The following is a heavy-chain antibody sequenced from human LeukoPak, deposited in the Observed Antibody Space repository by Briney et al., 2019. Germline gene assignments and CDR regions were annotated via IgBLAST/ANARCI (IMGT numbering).Heavy chain of an antibody. V-gene: IGHV3-7*01. Sequence: PGGSLRLSCAATGFTFSSYWMSWVRQAPGKGLEWVANIKQDGRERYYVDSVKGRFTISRDNAKNSLYLQMNSLRAEDTAVYYCAKTERGETYYDFWSGYYGYYYMDVWGKGTTVTVSS. CDR3: AKTERGETYYDFWSGYYGYYYMDV. CDR2: IKQDGRER. CDR1: GFTFSSYW. D-gene: IGHD3-3*01. J-gene: IGHJ6*03.